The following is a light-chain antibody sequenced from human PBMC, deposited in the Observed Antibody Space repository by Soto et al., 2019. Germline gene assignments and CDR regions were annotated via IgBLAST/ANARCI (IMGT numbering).Light chain of an antibody. CDR3: QQYNNYWT. V-gene: IGKV1-5*03. J-gene: IGKJ1*01. CDR1: QSVSNW. CDR2: KAS. Sequence: DTQMTQSPSTLSASVGDKVTITCRASQSVSNWLAWYQQRPGEAPKLLIYKASTLGYGVPSRFSGSGSGTEFTLTISSLQPDDFATYFCQQYNNYWTFGQGTKVEVK.